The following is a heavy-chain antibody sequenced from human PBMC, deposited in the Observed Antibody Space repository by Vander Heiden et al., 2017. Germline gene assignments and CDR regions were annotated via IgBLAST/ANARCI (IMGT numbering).Heavy chain of an antibody. J-gene: IGHJ4*02. CDR1: GFSLSTSGVG. D-gene: IGHD1-26*01. V-gene: IGHV2-5*02. CDR2: IYWDDDH. CDR3: THVAMGAKYITPVDH. Sequence: QITLKESGPHLVEPPTNPTLTRHLSGFSLSTSGVGVGWIRQPPGKALEWLALIYWDDDHRYKPSLKDRLTITKDTSKNQVVLTMTRLDPVDTATYYCTHVAMGAKYITPVDHWGQGTLVTVSS.